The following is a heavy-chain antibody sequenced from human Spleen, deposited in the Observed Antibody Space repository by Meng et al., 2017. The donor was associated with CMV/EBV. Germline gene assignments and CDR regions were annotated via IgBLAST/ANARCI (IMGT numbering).Heavy chain of an antibody. D-gene: IGHD6-19*01. CDR2: IRYDGSNK. J-gene: IGHJ6*02. CDR1: NYG. Sequence: NYGMHWVRQAPGKGLEWVAFIRYDGSNKYYADSVKGRFTISRDNSKNTLYLQMNSLRAEDTAVYYCAKDAAVADNKYYYYYYGMDVWGQGTTVTVSS. V-gene: IGHV3-30*02. CDR3: AKDAAVADNKYYYYYYGMDV.